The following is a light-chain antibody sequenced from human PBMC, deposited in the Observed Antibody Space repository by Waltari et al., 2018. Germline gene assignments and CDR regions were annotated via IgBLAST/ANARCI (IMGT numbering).Light chain of an antibody. CDR2: DTS. CDR1: QSVTRAL. CDR3: QHYVRLPAT. V-gene: IGKV3-20*01. J-gene: IGKJ1*01. Sequence: EILLTQSPGPLFLSPRERATLSCRASQSVTRALAWYQQKPGQAPRHLIYDTSKRATGIPDRFSGSGSGTDFSLTISRLEPEDFAVYYCQHYVRLPATFGQGTKVEIK.